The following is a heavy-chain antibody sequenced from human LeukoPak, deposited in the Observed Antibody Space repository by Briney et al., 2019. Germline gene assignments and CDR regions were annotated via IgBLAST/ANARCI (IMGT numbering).Heavy chain of an antibody. D-gene: IGHD6-19*01. CDR3: AKDSSGWYSHYYYYYYMDV. CDR1: GFTFSSYG. CDR2: ISYDGSNK. J-gene: IGHJ6*03. Sequence: GGSLRLSCAASGFTFSSYGMHWVRQAPGKGLEWVAVISYDGSNKYYADSVKGRFTISRDNSKNTLYLQMNSLRAEDTAVYYCAKDSSGWYSHYYYYYYMDVWGKGTTVTVSS. V-gene: IGHV3-30*18.